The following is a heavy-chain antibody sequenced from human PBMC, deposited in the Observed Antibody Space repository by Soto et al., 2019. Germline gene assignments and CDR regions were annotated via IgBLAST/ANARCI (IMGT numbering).Heavy chain of an antibody. CDR1: GGSFSGYY. V-gene: IGHV4-34*01. CDR3: ARGGFWSGYYTRYYYMDV. CDR2: INHSGST. Sequence: SETLSLTCAVYGGSFSGYYWSWIRQPPGKGLEWIGEINHSGSTNYNPSLKSRVTISVDTSKNQFSLKLSSVTAADTAVYYCARGGFWSGYYTRYYYMDVWGKGTTVT. D-gene: IGHD3-3*01. J-gene: IGHJ6*03.